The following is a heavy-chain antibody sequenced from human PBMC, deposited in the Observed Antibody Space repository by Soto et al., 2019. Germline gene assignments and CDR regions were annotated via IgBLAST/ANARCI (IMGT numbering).Heavy chain of an antibody. Sequence: GGSLRLSCAASGFTFSSYSMNWVRQAPGKGLEWVSSISSSSSYIYYADSVKGRFTISRDNAKNSLYLQMNSLRAEDTAVYYCARVGMVRGSNWFDPWGQGTLVTVSS. CDR2: ISSSSSYI. CDR3: ARVGMVRGSNWFDP. CDR1: GFTFSSYS. V-gene: IGHV3-21*01. J-gene: IGHJ5*02. D-gene: IGHD3-10*01.